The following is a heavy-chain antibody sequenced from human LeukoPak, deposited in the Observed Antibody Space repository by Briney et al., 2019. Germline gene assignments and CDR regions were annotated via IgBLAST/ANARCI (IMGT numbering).Heavy chain of an antibody. Sequence: PGGSLRLSCAASGFTFSNYAMSWVRQAPGKGLEWVSAINGGGTNTYYADSVKGRFTISRDNSKKTLYLHMNSLTADDTAVYYCAKGTDFWSGYCDYWGQGTLVTVSS. J-gene: IGHJ4*02. CDR2: INGGGTNT. D-gene: IGHD3-3*01. CDR3: AKGTDFWSGYCDY. V-gene: IGHV3-23*01. CDR1: GFTFSNYA.